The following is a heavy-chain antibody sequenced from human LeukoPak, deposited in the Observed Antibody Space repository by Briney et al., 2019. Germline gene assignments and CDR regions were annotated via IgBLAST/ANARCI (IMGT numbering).Heavy chain of an antibody. V-gene: IGHV1-18*01. CDR2: ISAYNGNT. CDR1: GYTFTSYG. J-gene: IGHJ4*02. D-gene: IGHD1-26*01. CDR3: ARENGSYYSYYFDY. Sequence: ASVKVSCKASGYTFTSYGISWVRQAPGQGLEWMGWISAYNGNTNYAQKLQGRVTMTTDTSTSTAYMELRSLRSDDTAVYYCARENGSYYSYYFDYWGQGTLVTVSS.